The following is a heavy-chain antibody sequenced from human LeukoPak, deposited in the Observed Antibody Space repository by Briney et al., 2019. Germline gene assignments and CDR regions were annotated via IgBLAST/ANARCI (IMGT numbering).Heavy chain of an antibody. CDR3: ARVSASTWAFDI. Sequence: SETLSLTCAVYGVSFSGYYWNWIRQPPGKGLEWIGEINHSGSTNYNPSLKSRVTISVDTSKNQFSLKLSSVTAADTAVYYCARVSASTWAFDIWGQGTMVTVSS. CDR1: GVSFSGYY. D-gene: IGHD5/OR15-5a*01. J-gene: IGHJ3*02. CDR2: INHSGST. V-gene: IGHV4-34*01.